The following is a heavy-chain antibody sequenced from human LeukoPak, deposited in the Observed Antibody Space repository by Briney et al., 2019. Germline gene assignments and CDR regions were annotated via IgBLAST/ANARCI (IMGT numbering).Heavy chain of an antibody. CDR1: GGTFSSYA. V-gene: IGHV1-69*04. J-gene: IGHJ4*02. CDR3: AREGGIQLWFFDY. CDR2: IIPILGIA. Sequence: SVKVSCKASGGTFSSYAISWVRPAPGQGLEWMGRIIPILGIANYAQKFQGRVTITADKSTSTAYMELSSLRSEDTAVYYCAREGGIQLWFFDYWGQGTLVTVSS. D-gene: IGHD5-18*01.